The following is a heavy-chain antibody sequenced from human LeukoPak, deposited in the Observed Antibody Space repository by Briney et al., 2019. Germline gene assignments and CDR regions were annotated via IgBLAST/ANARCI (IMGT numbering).Heavy chain of an antibody. Sequence: ASVTVSCKASGYTFTSYGISWVRQAPGQGLEWMGWISAYNGNTNYAQKLQGRVTMTTDTSTSTAYMELRSLRSDDTAVYYCARTGYGSGSYYPDYWGQGTLVTVSS. V-gene: IGHV1-18*01. J-gene: IGHJ4*02. CDR2: ISAYNGNT. D-gene: IGHD3-10*01. CDR3: ARTGYGSGSYYPDY. CDR1: GYTFTSYG.